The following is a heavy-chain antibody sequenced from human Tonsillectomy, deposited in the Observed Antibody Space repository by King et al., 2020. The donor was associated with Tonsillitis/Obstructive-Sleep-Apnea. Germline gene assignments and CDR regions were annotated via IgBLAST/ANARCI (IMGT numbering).Heavy chain of an antibody. Sequence: VQLQQWGAGLLKPSETLSLTCAVYGGSFSGYDWSWIRQPPGKGLEWMGEINHSGSTNYNPSLKSRVTISVDTSKNQFSLRLSSVTAADTAVDYCARKRRYAIAAAGRGAFDYWGQGTLITVSS. CDR3: ARKRRYAIAAAGRGAFDY. CDR2: INHSGST. D-gene: IGHD6-13*01. V-gene: IGHV4-34*01. J-gene: IGHJ4*02. CDR1: GGSFSGYD.